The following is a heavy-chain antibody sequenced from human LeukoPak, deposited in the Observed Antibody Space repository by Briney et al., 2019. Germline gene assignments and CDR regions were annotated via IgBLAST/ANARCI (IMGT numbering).Heavy chain of an antibody. J-gene: IGHJ4*02. CDR3: ARHLPLRSLGYFDY. D-gene: IGHD3-3*01. V-gene: IGHV4-39*07. Sequence: SETLSLTCTVSGGSISSSSYYWGWIRQPPGKGLEWIGSIYYSGSTYYNPSLKSRVTISVDTSKNQFSLKLSSVTAADTAVYYCARHLPLRSLGYFDYWGQGTLVTVSS. CDR1: GGSISSSSYY. CDR2: IYYSGST.